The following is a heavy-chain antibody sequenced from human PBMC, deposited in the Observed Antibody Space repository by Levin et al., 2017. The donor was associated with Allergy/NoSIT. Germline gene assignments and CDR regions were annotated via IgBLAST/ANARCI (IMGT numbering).Heavy chain of an antibody. V-gene: IGHV3-23*01. J-gene: IGHJ5*02. D-gene: IGHD3-16*01. Sequence: GGSLRLSCAASGFTFSTFSMNWVRQAPGKGLEWVSGIDSGGSTYYADSVKGRFTISRDISMTTVHLQMSSLRADDTAIYYCAKGGWSSTGGIGPWGQGTLVTVSS. CDR2: IDSGGST. CDR3: AKGGWSSTGGIGP. CDR1: GFTFSTFS.